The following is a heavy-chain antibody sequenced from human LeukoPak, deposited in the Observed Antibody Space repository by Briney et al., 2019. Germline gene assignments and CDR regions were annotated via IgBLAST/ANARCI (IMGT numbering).Heavy chain of an antibody. Sequence: GESLKISCKGSGYSFTSYCIGWVRQMPGKGLEWMGIIYPGDSDTRYSPSFQGQVTISADKSISTAYLQWSSLKASDTAMYYCASASSSTSYYYGMDVWGQGTTVTVS. CDR2: IYPGDSDT. CDR3: ASASSSTSYYYGMDV. J-gene: IGHJ6*02. CDR1: GYSFTSYC. D-gene: IGHD2-2*01. V-gene: IGHV5-51*01.